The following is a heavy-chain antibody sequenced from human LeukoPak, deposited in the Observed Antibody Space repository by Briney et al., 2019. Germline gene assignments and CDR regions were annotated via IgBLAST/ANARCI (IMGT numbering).Heavy chain of an antibody. CDR2: IYYSGST. D-gene: IGHD5-24*01. J-gene: IGHJ4*02. CDR3: ARGGVEMATI. Sequence: PSETLSLTCTVSGDSISSYYWSWIRQPPGKGLEWIGYIYYSGSTNYNPSLKSRVTISVDTSKNQFSLKLSSVTAADTAVYYCARGGVEMATIWGQGTLVTVSS. CDR1: GDSISSYY. V-gene: IGHV4-59*01.